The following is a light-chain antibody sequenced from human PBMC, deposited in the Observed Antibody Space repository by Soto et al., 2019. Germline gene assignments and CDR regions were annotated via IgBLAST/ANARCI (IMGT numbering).Light chain of an antibody. Sequence: QLVLTQSPSASASLGASVKLTCTLSSGHSSSAIAWHQQQPEKGLRYLMKVNSDGSHRKGDGIPDRFSGSSSGAERYLTISGLQSEDEADYHCQTWGVDIHWVFGGGTKLTVL. CDR2: VNSDGSH. J-gene: IGLJ3*02. CDR1: SGHSSSA. CDR3: QTWGVDIHWV. V-gene: IGLV4-69*01.